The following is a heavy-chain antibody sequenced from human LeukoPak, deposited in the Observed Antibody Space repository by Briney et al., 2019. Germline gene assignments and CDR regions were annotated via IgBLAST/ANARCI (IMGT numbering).Heavy chain of an antibody. V-gene: IGHV4-39*01. Sequence: PETLSLTCTVSGGSISSSSYYWGWVRQPPGKGLEWIGSIYYSGSTYYNPSLKSRVTLSVDTSKHRFSLKLSSVTAADTAVYYCARHELSGRWLLDYWGQGTLVTVSS. CDR2: IYYSGST. CDR3: ARHELSGRWLLDY. D-gene: IGHD5-24*01. J-gene: IGHJ4*02. CDR1: GGSISSSSYY.